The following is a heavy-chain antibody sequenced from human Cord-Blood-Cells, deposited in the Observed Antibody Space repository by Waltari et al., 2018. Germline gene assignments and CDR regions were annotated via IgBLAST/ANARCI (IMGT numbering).Heavy chain of an antibody. CDR3: ARQTYYDFWSGYAGYYYYMDV. CDR2: IYYSWST. D-gene: IGHD3-3*01. V-gene: IGHV4-39*01. J-gene: IGHJ6*03. CDR1: GGSISSSSYY. Sequence: QLQLQESGPGLVKPSETLSLTCTVSGGSISSSSYYWGWIRQPPGKGLEWIGSIYYSWSTYYNPSLKSRVTISVDTSKNQFSLKLSSVTAADTAVYYWARQTYYDFWSGYAGYYYYMDVWGKGTTVTVSS.